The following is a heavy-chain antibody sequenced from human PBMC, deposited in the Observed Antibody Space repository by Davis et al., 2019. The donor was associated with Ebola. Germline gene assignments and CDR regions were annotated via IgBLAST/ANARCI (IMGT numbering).Heavy chain of an antibody. CDR3: AKGGGDYGESHYYFDY. CDR2: IRYDGRSK. Sequence: PGGSLRLSFTTSGLIFTNYDMHWVRQAPGKGLEWVAFIRYDGRSKYYADSVKGRFTISRDSSKNTLYLQMNSLKPEDTAAYYCAKGGGDYGESHYYFDYWGQGTLVTVSS. V-gene: IGHV3-30*02. CDR1: GLIFTNYD. D-gene: IGHD4-17*01. J-gene: IGHJ4*02.